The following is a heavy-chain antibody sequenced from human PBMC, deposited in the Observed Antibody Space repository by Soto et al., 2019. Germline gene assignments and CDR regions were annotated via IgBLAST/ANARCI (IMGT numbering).Heavy chain of an antibody. D-gene: IGHD6-13*01. CDR1: GFTVSTNY. CDR2: LYSGGST. CDR3: ARGPRTADGNSLDY. V-gene: IGHV3-66*01. J-gene: IGHJ4*02. Sequence: GGSLRLSCAASGFTVSTNYMTWVRQAPGKGLEWVSVLYSGGSTYYADSVEGRFTISRDNSKNTLYLQMNSLRAEDTAVYYCARGPRTADGNSLDYWGQGTLVTVSS.